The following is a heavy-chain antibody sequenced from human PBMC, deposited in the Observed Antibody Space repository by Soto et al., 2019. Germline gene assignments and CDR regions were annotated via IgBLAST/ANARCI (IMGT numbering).Heavy chain of an antibody. V-gene: IGHV4-59*01. J-gene: IGHJ4*02. CDR1: GGSISSYY. CDR3: AGDYSGMYYFDY. CDR2: IYYSGST. D-gene: IGHD1-1*01. Sequence: SETLSLTCTVSGGSISSYYWSWIRQPPGKGLEWIGYIYYSGSTNYNPSLKSRVTISVDTSKNQFSLKLSSVTAADTAVYYCAGDYSGMYYFDYWGQGTLVTVSS.